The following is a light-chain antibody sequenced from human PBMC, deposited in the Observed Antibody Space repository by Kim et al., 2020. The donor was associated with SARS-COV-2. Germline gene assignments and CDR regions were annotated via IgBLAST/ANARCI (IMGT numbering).Light chain of an antibody. CDR1: SSDVGGYNY. V-gene: IGLV2-14*01. CDR3: SSYTSSSSVV. Sequence: QSALTKPASVSGSPGQSITISCTGTSSDVGGYNYVAWYQQHPGKAPKLMIYDVSKRPSGVSNRFSGSKSGNTASLTISWRKAEDGADYYCSSYTSSSSVVFGGGTKLTVL. CDR2: DVS. J-gene: IGLJ2*01.